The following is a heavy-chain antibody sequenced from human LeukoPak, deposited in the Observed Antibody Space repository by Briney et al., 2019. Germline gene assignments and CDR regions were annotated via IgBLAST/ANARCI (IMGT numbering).Heavy chain of an antibody. Sequence: RRSLRLSCAASVFTFNTYGMHWVRQAPGKGLEWVALIWYGGSTKFYADSVKGRFTISRDNSRDTLYLQMDSLSAEDTAIYYCARGYSSLSCAFDIWGQGTLVSVSS. CDR2: IWYGGSTK. J-gene: IGHJ3*02. V-gene: IGHV3-33*01. CDR3: ARGYSSLSCAFDI. D-gene: IGHD6-19*01. CDR1: VFTFNTYG.